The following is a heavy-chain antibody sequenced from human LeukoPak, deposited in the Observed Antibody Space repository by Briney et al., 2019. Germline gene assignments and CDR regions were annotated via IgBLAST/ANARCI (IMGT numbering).Heavy chain of an antibody. CDR2: ISGSGGST. J-gene: IGHJ4*02. D-gene: IGHD3-22*01. V-gene: IGHV3-23*01. Sequence: PGGSLRLSCGASGFSFSTYTMNWVRQAPGKGLEWVSAISGSGGSTYYADSVKGRFTISRDNSKNTLYLQMNSLRAEDTAVYYCAKERYYYDSSGYYSGPFDYWGQGTLVTVSS. CDR1: GFSFSTYT. CDR3: AKERYYYDSSGYYSGPFDY.